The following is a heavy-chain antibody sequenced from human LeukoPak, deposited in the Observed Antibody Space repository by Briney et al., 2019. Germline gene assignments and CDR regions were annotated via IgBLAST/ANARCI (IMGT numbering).Heavy chain of an antibody. CDR1: GFTFTDAW. CDR2: INHSGST. CDR3: ARGYSSGWYSWYFDY. Sequence: GSLRLSCAASGFTFTDAWMSWVRQPPGKGLEWIGEINHSGSTNYNPSLKSRVTISVDTSKNQFSLKLSSVTAADTAVYYCARGYSSGWYSWYFDYWGQGTLVTVSS. D-gene: IGHD6-19*01. V-gene: IGHV4-34*01. J-gene: IGHJ4*02.